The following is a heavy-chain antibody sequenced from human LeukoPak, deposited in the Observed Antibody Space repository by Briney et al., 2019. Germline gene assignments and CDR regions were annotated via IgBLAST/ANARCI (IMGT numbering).Heavy chain of an antibody. CDR3: AKDMRNYYGSGSLDY. V-gene: IGHV3-9*03. J-gene: IGHJ4*02. CDR1: GFTFDDYA. D-gene: IGHD3-10*01. Sequence: GRSLRLSCAASGFTFDDYAMHWVRQAPGKGLEWVSGISWNSGSIGYADSVKGRFTISRDNAKNSLYLQMNSLRAEDMALYYGAKDMRNYYGSGSLDYWGQGTLVTVSS. CDR2: ISWNSGSI.